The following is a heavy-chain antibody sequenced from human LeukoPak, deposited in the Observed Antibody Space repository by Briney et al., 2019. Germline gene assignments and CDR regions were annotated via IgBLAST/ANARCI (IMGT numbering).Heavy chain of an antibody. D-gene: IGHD3-10*01. V-gene: IGHV3-23*01. Sequence: LGGPLHLSCAASGFPFISYAMSWVRQAPGKGLERASAISGSGAGTYYADSVKGRFTISRDNSKNTLYLQMNSLRAEDTAVYYCAKDLIGESYYGSGSYYRYWGQGTLVTVSS. CDR3: AKDLIGESYYGSGSYYRY. CDR2: ISGSGAGT. CDR1: GFPFISYA. J-gene: IGHJ4*02.